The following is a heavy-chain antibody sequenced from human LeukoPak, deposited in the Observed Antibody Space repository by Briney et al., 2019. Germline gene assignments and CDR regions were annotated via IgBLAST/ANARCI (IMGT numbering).Heavy chain of an antibody. CDR3: ARDLATYYDFWSGYYIAFDI. V-gene: IGHV4-4*07. CDR1: GGSISSYY. CDR2: IYTSGST. D-gene: IGHD3-3*01. Sequence: SETLSLTCTVSGGSISSYYWSWIRQPAGKGLEWIGRIYTSGSTNYNPSLKSRVTMSVDTSKNQFSLKLSSVTAADTAVYYCARDLATYYDFWSGYYIAFDIWGQGTMVTVSS. J-gene: IGHJ3*02.